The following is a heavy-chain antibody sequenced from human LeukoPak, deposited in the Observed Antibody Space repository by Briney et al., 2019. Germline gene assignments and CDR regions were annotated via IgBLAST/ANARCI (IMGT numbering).Heavy chain of an antibody. CDR3: AKDPARKVVVPPDY. CDR1: GFTFSSYA. J-gene: IGHJ4*02. D-gene: IGHD3-22*01. CDR2: ISGSGGST. V-gene: IGHV3-23*01. Sequence: PGGSLRHSCAASGFTFSSYAISWVRQAPGKGLEWVSAISGSGGSTYYADSVKGRFTISRDNSKNTLYLQMNSLRAEDTAVYYCAKDPARKVVVPPDYWRERTLVTVSS.